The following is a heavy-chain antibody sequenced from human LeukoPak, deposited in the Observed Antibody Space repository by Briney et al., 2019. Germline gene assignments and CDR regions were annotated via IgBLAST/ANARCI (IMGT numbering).Heavy chain of an antibody. CDR1: GYTFTSYW. J-gene: IGHJ4*02. CDR2: IYAGDSDT. V-gene: IGHV5-51*01. CDR3: ARHDFWSGNPVDY. D-gene: IGHD3-3*01. Sequence: GGSLTLSCKVSGYTFTSYWIGWVRQMPGKGLEWVGIIYAGDSDTRYSPSFQGQFTISPDKSISTAYLQWSSLKASDTAMYYCARHDFWSGNPVDYWGQGTLVTVSS.